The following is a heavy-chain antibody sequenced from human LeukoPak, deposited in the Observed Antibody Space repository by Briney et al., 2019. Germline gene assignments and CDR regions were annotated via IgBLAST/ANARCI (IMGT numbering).Heavy chain of an antibody. V-gene: IGHV4-39*01. CDR1: GGSISSSYYY. CDR2: IYYSGST. D-gene: IGHD5-12*01. J-gene: IGHJ4*02. CDR3: ARYSGYGCFDY. Sequence: SETLSLTCTVSGGSISSSYYYWGWIRQPPGKGLEWIGSIYYSGSTYYNPSLKSRVTISVDTSKNQFSLKLRSVTAADTAVYYCARYSGYGCFDYWGQGTLVTVSS.